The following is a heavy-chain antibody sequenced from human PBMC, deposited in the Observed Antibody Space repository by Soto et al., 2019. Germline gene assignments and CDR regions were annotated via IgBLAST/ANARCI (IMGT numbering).Heavy chain of an antibody. Sequence: QVHLMQSGAEVKSPGASVRVSCKASGYTFSNYGISWVRQGPGQGLEWMGWISGYNGNTHYEEKVQDRIKMTTDTSTSTTYLELRSLRSDDTAVYFCARDPGFGFGYSYAFAMDVWGQGTTVTVSS. J-gene: IGHJ6*02. CDR3: ARDPGFGFGYSYAFAMDV. CDR1: GYTFSNYG. V-gene: IGHV1-18*01. CDR2: ISGYNGNT. D-gene: IGHD5-18*01.